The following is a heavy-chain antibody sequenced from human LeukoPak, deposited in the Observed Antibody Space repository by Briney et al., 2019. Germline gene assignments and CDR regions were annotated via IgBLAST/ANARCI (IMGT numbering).Heavy chain of an antibody. CDR1: GFTFSGSA. V-gene: IGHV3-73*01. D-gene: IGHD4-17*01. J-gene: IGHJ4*02. CDR2: IRSKANSYAT. Sequence: PGGSLRLSCAASGFTFSGSAMHWVRQASGKGLEWVGRIRSKANSYATAYAASVKGRFTISRDDSKNTLYLQMNSLRAEDTAVYYCAKDLYDYGDLYNFDYWGQGTLVTVSS. CDR3: AKDLYDYGDLYNFDY.